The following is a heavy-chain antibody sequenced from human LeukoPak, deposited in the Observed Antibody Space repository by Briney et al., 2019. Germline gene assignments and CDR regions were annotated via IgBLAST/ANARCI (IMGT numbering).Heavy chain of an antibody. Sequence: GGSLRLSCTVSGFTVSSTSMSWVRQAPGKGLEWVSFIYSDNTHYSDSVKGRFTISRDNSKNTLYLQMGRLRAEDMAVYYCARDYEGAAVADTLDYWGQGTLVTVSS. V-gene: IGHV3-66*03. D-gene: IGHD6-19*01. CDR2: IYSDNT. CDR1: GFTVSSTS. CDR3: ARDYEGAAVADTLDY. J-gene: IGHJ4*02.